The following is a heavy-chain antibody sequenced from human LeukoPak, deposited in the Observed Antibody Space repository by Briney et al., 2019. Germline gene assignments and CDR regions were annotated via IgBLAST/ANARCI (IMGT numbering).Heavy chain of an antibody. CDR3: AREGGRYPLYYYGMDV. CDR2: IYFSGST. V-gene: IGHV4-30-4*07. D-gene: IGHD1-26*01. CDR1: GGSISSGGYS. J-gene: IGHJ6*02. Sequence: PSQTLSLTCAVSGGSISSGGYSWSWIRQPPGKGLEWIGRIYFSGSTNYNPSLKSRVTMSLDTSKNQFSLRVRFVTAADTAVYYCAREGGRYPLYYYGMDVWGQGTTVTVSS.